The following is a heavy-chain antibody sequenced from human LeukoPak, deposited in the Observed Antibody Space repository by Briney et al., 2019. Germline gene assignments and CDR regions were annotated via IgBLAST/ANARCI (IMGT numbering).Heavy chain of an antibody. CDR1: GFTFSSYA. D-gene: IGHD3-10*01. J-gene: IGHJ6*04. V-gene: IGHV3-64D*06. CDR3: VTSRPSGGYYYYYGMDV. Sequence: PGGSLRLSCSASGFTFSSYAMHWVRQAPGKGLEYVSGTSSNGGSTHYADSVKGRFTISRDNSKNTLYLQMSSLRAEDTAVYYCVTSRPSGGYYYYYGMDVWGKGTTVTVSS. CDR2: TSSNGGST.